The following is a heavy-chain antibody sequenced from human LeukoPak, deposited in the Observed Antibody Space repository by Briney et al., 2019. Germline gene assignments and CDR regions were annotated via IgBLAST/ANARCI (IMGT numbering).Heavy chain of an antibody. V-gene: IGHV3-30*04. D-gene: IGHD3-9*01. CDR1: GFTLRTYA. CDR2: ISYDGSDE. Sequence: GGSLRLSCAASGFTLRTYAMHWVRQAPGKGLEWVAVISYDGSDEFYADSVRGRFTISRDNSKNTLYLQMKSLRGEDTAVYYCARGLGHDILTGYSPWGQGILVIVSS. J-gene: IGHJ5*02. CDR3: ARGLGHDILTGYSP.